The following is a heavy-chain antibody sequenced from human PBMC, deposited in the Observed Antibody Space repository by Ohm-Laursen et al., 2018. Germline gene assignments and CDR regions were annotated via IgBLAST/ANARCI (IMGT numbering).Heavy chain of an antibody. J-gene: IGHJ5*02. Sequence: SLRLSCTASVFTFRSYAMFWVRQAPGKGLEWVSGVSGSSERTYYGESVKGRFTISRDNAKNTLYLQMNGLRAEDTAVYYCARNLGYCSGGGCYYFDPWGQGTLVTVSS. D-gene: IGHD2-15*01. CDR3: ARNLGYCSGGGCYYFDP. V-gene: IGHV3-23*01. CDR2: VSGSSERT. CDR1: VFTFRSYA.